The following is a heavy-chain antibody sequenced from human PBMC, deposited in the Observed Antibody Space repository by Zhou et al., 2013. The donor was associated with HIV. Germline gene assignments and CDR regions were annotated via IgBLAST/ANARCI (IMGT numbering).Heavy chain of an antibody. J-gene: IGHJ3*02. CDR1: GATFRDSYA. V-gene: IGHV1-69*04. CDR2: IIPFFGRP. D-gene: IGHD2-8*01. CDR3: ARGPYYSNTDGGCLDI. Sequence: QVQLVQSGAEVKKPGSSMKVSCRASGATFRDSYAITWVRQAPGQGLEWMGRIIPFFGRPNYAQKFQGRVTITADMSTSTAYLELRGLRSDDTALYYCARGPYYSNTDGGCLDIWGQGTMVIVSS.